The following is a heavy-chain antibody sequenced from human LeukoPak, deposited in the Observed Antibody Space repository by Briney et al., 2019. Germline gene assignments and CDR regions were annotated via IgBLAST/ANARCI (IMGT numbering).Heavy chain of an antibody. CDR3: AKVPSMVRGVIIGY. V-gene: IGHV3-23*01. CDR1: GFTFSTYA. J-gene: IGHJ4*02. D-gene: IGHD3-10*01. CDR2: ISGSGGST. Sequence: PGGSLRLSCAASGFTFSTYAMTWVRLAPGRGLEWVSAISGSGGSTSYADSVKGRFTISRDNSKNTLYLQMNSLRAEDTAVYYCAKVPSMVRGVIIGYWGQGTLVTVSS.